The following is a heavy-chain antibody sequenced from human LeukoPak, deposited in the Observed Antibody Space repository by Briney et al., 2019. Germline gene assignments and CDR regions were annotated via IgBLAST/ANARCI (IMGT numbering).Heavy chain of an antibody. V-gene: IGHV1-3*01. J-gene: IGHJ3*02. CDR3: TIGLAGDWDAFDI. CDR1: GYTFTTCA. CDR2: IHADSGNT. Sequence: EASVKVSRKTSGYTFTTCAVHWVRQAPGQRLEWMGWIHADSGNTKYSQKLQGRVAIARDTSASTIYMELTSLRIEDTAVYFCTIGLAGDWDAFDIWGLGTMVTVSS. D-gene: IGHD6-19*01.